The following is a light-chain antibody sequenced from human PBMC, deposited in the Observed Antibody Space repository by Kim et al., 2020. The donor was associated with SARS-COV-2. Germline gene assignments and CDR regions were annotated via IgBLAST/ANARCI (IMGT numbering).Light chain of an antibody. Sequence: SSELTQDPAVSVALGQTVTITCQGDSLRNYYASWYLQRPGQAPVLVTYGQDFRPSGIPDRFSGSTSGNTASLTITGALAEDDDDYYCYARDSDGNHAVFGGGTQMNVL. J-gene: IGLJ2*01. CDR1: SLRNYY. CDR2: GQD. CDR3: YARDSDGNHAV. V-gene: IGLV3-19*01.